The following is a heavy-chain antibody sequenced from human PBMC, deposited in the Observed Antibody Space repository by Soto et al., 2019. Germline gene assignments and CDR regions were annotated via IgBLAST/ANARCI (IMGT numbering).Heavy chain of an antibody. CDR1: GFTFSSYS. Sequence: GGSLRLSCAASGFTFSSYSMNWVRQAPGKGLEWVSSISSSSYIYYADSVKGRFTISRDNAKNSLYLQMNRLRAEDKAVYYCESYYQRSGWYTGGYWGQGALVTVS. D-gene: IGHD6-19*01. CDR2: ISSSSYI. CDR3: ESYYQRSGWYTGGY. V-gene: IGHV3-21*01. J-gene: IGHJ4*02.